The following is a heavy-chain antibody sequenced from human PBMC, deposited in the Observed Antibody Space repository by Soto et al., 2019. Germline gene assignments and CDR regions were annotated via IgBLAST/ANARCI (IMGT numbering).Heavy chain of an antibody. J-gene: IGHJ4*02. V-gene: IGHV3-30-3*01. CDR1: GFTFSSYA. Sequence: GGSLRLSCAASGFTFSSYAMHWVRQAPGKGLEWVAVISYDGSNKYYADSVKGRFTISRDNSKNTLYLQMNSLRAEDTAVYYCARNPIVSTIRPVTFTHYWCPGTLVTV. D-gene: IGHD5-12*01. CDR2: ISYDGSNK. CDR3: ARNPIVSTIRPVTFTHY.